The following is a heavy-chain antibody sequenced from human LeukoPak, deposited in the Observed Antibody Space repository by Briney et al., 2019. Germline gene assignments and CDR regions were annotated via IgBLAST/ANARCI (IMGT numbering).Heavy chain of an antibody. CDR3: ATGAAIRSYYYGMDV. V-gene: IGHV4-30-4*01. J-gene: IGHJ6*02. CDR2: IYYSGST. D-gene: IGHD2-21*01. CDR1: GGSISSGDYY. Sequence: PSETLSLTCTVSGGSISSGDYYWSWIRQPPGKGLEWIGYIYYSGSTYYNPSLKSRVTISVDTSKNQFSLKLSSMTAADTAVYYCATGAAIRSYYYGMDVWGQGTTVTVSS.